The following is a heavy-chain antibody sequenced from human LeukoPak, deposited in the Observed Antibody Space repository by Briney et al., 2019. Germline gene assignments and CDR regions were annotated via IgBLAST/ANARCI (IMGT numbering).Heavy chain of an antibody. CDR1: GFTFSSYW. J-gene: IGHJ4*02. D-gene: IGHD3-22*01. CDR3: ARVAHTPMIVVAQEIDY. Sequence: GGSLRLSCAASGFTFSSYWVSWVRQAPGKGLEWVANIKQDGSEKYYVDSVKGRFTISRDNAKNSLYLQMNSLRAEDTAVYYCARVAHTPMIVVAQEIDYWGQGTLVTVSS. V-gene: IGHV3-7*01. CDR2: IKQDGSEK.